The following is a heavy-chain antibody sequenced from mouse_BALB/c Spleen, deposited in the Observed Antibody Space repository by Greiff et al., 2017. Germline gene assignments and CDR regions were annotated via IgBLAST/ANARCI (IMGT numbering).Heavy chain of an antibody. CDR2: IDPENGDT. J-gene: IGHJ2*01. CDR3: NAWRGNYFFDY. CDR1: GFNIKDYY. V-gene: IGHV14-4*02. D-gene: IGHD2-1*01. Sequence: EVQRVESGAELVRSGASVKLSCTASGFNIKDYYMHWVKQRPEQGLEWIGWIDPENGDTEYAPKFQGKATMTADTSSNTAYLQLSSLTSEDTAVYYCNAWRGNYFFDYWGQGTTLTVSS.